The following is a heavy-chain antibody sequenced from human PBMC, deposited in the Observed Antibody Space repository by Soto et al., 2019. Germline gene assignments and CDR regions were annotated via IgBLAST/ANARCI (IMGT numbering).Heavy chain of an antibody. V-gene: IGHV1-69*08. CDR3: ARDVRFLEWLPAGWFDP. D-gene: IGHD3-3*01. J-gene: IGHJ5*02. CDR1: GGTFSSYT. Sequence: ASVKVSCKASGGTFSSYTISWVRQAPGQGLEWMGRIIPILGTANYAQKFQGRVTITADKSTSTAYMELSSLRSEDTAVYYCARDVRFLEWLPAGWFDPWGQGTLVTVSS. CDR2: IIPILGTA.